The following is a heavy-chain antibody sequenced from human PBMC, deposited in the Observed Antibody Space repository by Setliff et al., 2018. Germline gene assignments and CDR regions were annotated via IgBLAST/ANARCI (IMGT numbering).Heavy chain of an antibody. CDR2: INTNTGNP. CDR3: ARASRFGTIKYRGDYYMDV. D-gene: IGHD3-10*01. Sequence: ASVKVSCKASGYTFTTYAISWMRQAPGQGLEWMGWINTNTGNPSYAQGFTGRFVFSLDTSVTTAYLQISSLKSEDTALYYCARASRFGTIKYRGDYYMDVWGKGTTVTVSS. J-gene: IGHJ6*03. V-gene: IGHV7-4-1*02. CDR1: GYTFTTYA.